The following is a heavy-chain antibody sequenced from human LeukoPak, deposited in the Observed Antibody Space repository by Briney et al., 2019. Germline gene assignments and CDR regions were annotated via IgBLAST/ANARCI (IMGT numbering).Heavy chain of an antibody. CDR1: GGSIRSYY. V-gene: IGHV4-59*12. CDR2: IYHSGST. D-gene: IGHD1-1*01. CDR3: ARGARTLDY. Sequence: PSETLSLTCTVSGGSIRSYYWSWIRQPPGKGLEWIGYIYHSGSTYYNPSLKSRVTISVDRSKNQFSLKLSSVTAADTAVYYCARGARTLDYWGQGTLVTVSS. J-gene: IGHJ4*02.